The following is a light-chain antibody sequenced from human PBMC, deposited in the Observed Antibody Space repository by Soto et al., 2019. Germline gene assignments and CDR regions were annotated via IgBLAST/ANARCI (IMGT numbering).Light chain of an antibody. V-gene: IGKV2D-26*02. CDR3: MQDAQDPFT. Sequence: KARPVSTLLTSEVSNRFSGLPDRFSGSGSGTDFTLKISRVEAEDFGVHYRMQDAQDPFTFGPGTKVDVK. J-gene: IGKJ3*01. CDR2: EVS.